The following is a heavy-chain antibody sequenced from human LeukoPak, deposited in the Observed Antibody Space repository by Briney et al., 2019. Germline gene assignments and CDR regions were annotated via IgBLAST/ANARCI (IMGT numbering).Heavy chain of an antibody. J-gene: IGHJ4*02. D-gene: IGHD2-15*01. CDR2: ISSSTSYI. Sequence: GGSLRLSCAASGFTLSTYTINWVRQAPGKGLEWVSSISSSTSYIYYADSVTGRLTISRDNSNSTLYLQMNSLRAEDTAIYYCAKDFVMVVAAAAFDYWGQGALVTVSS. CDR1: GFTLSTYT. CDR3: AKDFVMVVAAAAFDY. V-gene: IGHV3-21*04.